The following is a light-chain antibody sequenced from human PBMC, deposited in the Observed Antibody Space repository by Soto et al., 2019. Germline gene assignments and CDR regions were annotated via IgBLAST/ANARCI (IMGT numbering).Light chain of an antibody. CDR3: SSYTSASTLLYL. V-gene: IGLV2-14*01. Sequence: QSVLTQPASVSGSPGQSITISCTGTSSDVGGYNYVSWYQQHPGIAPKLLIYGVTNRPSGVSTRFSGSKSGNTASLTISGFQAEDEADYHCSSYTSASTLLYLFGTGTKLTVL. CDR2: GVT. J-gene: IGLJ1*01. CDR1: SSDVGGYNY.